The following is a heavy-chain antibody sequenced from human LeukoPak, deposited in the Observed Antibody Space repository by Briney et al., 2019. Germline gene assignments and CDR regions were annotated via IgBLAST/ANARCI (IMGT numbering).Heavy chain of an antibody. CDR3: AREGGRFGELSRLDP. Sequence: GGSLRLSCAASGFTFSSYGMHWVRQAPGKGLEWVAVIWYDGSNKYYADSVKGRFTISRDNSKNTLYLQMNSLRAEDTAVYYCAREGGRFGELSRLDPWGQGTLVTVSS. CDR1: GFTFSSYG. V-gene: IGHV3-30*19. J-gene: IGHJ5*02. CDR2: IWYDGSNK. D-gene: IGHD3-10*01.